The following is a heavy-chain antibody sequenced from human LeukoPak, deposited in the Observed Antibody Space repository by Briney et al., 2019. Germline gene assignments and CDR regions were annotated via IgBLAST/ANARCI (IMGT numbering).Heavy chain of an antibody. CDR2: INHSGST. CDR3: AREAAGTSNDY. D-gene: IGHD6-13*01. Sequence: SETLSLTCAVYGGSFSGYYWSWIRQPPGKGLEWIGEINHSGSTNYNPSLKSRVTISVDTSKNQFSLKLSSVTAEDTAVYYCAREAAGTSNDYWGQGTLVTVSS. J-gene: IGHJ4*02. V-gene: IGHV4-34*01. CDR1: GGSFSGYY.